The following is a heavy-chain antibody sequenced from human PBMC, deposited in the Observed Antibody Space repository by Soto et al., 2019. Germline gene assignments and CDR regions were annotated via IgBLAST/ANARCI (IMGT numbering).Heavy chain of an antibody. J-gene: IGHJ6*02. CDR3: ARDQGRMDV. Sequence: QVQLVQSGAEVKKPGSSVKVSCKASGGTFSSYTISWVRQAPGQGLEWMGRIIPILGIANYAQKFQGRVTITEDKSPSTAYMELSRLRSEDTAVYYCARDQGRMDVWGQGTTVTVSS. V-gene: IGHV1-69*08. CDR1: GGTFSSYT. D-gene: IGHD2-15*01. CDR2: IIPILGIA.